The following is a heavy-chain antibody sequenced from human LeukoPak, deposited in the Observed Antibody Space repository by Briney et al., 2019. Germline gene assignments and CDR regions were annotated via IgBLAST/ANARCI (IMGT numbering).Heavy chain of an antibody. D-gene: IGHD3-3*01. V-gene: IGHV3-21*01. J-gene: IGHJ4*02. CDR1: GFTFSSYW. CDR3: ARGEVFGVVIDNY. Sequence: GGSLRLSCAASGFTFSSYWMSWVRQAPGKGLEWVSSISSSSTYIYYGDSVKGRFAVSRDNAKNSVYLQMNSLRVEDTAVYYCARGEVFGVVIDNYWGQGTLVTVSS. CDR2: ISSSSTYI.